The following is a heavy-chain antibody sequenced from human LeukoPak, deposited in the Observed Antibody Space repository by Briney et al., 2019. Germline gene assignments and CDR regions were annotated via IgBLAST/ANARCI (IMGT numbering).Heavy chain of an antibody. J-gene: IGHJ4*02. Sequence: GASVKVSCKASGYTFTGYYMHWVRQAPGQELEWMGWINPNSGGTNYAQKFQGRVTMTSDTAISTAYMELSRLRSDDTAVYYCARTGYSSSWSLDYWGQGTLVTVSS. CDR1: GYTFTGYY. V-gene: IGHV1-2*02. CDR3: ARTGYSSSWSLDY. D-gene: IGHD6-13*01. CDR2: INPNSGGT.